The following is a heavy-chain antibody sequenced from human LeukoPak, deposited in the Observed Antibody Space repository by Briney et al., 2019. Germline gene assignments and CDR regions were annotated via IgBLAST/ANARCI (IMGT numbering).Heavy chain of an antibody. V-gene: IGHV3-7*03. CDR3: ARADTAMVPFDY. CDR2: IKQDGSEQ. Sequence: GGSLRLSCAASGFTFSSYWMSWVRPAPGKGLEWVANIKQDGSEQYYVDSVKGQFTISRDNAKNSLYLQMNSLRAEDTAVYYCARADTAMVPFDYWGQGTLVTVSS. J-gene: IGHJ4*02. CDR1: GFTFSSYW. D-gene: IGHD5-18*01.